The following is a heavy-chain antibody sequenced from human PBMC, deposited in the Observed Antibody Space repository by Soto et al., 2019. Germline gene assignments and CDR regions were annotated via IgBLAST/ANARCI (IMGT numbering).Heavy chain of an antibody. CDR2: IYPGDSDT. V-gene: IGHV5-51*01. CDR3: GRGDYYFVSCHYFVFDL. D-gene: IGHD3-22*01. Sequence: PGESLKISCQGSGYSFANYWIGWVRQMPGKGLEWMGIIYPGDSDTIYGPSFQGQVTISADKSISTAFLQWNSLKASDTAMYYCGRGDYYFVSCHYFVFDLGAQGTLFPVS. J-gene: IGHJ3*01. CDR1: GYSFANYW.